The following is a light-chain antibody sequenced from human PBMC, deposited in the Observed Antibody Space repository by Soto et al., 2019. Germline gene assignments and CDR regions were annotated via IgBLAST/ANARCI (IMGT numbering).Light chain of an antibody. J-gene: IGLJ1*01. Sequence: QSALTQPASVSGSPGQSITISCTGTSSNVGSYKLVSWYQQHPGKPPKLMIFAVNKRPSGVSNRFSGSKSGNTASLTISGLKVEDEADYYCCSSGGSPTYVFGTGTKLTVL. CDR3: CSSGGSPTYV. V-gene: IGLV2-23*02. CDR1: SSNVGSYKL. CDR2: AVN.